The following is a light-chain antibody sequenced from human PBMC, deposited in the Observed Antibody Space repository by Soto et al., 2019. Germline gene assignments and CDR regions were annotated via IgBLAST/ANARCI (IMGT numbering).Light chain of an antibody. V-gene: IGLV2-8*01. Sequence: QSALTQPPSASGSPGQSVTISCTGAGTAVGQYNYVSWYQQHPGKAPKLLIHHVSRRPSGVPARFSGSKSGNTASLTVSGLQTEDEADYYCSSYGGFNNVLFGGGTKLTVL. CDR1: GTAVGQYNY. CDR3: SSYGGFNNVL. J-gene: IGLJ2*01. CDR2: HVS.